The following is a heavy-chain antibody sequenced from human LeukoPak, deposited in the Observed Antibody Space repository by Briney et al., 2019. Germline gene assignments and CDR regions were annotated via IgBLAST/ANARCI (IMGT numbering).Heavy chain of an antibody. CDR2: ISSNGGST. V-gene: IGHV3-64*02. CDR1: GFTFSSYA. J-gene: IGHJ5*02. D-gene: IGHD1-26*01. Sequence: PGGSLRLSCAASGFTFSSYAMHWVRQAPGEGLEYVAAISSNGGSTYYAGSVKGRFTISRDNSKNTLYLQMGSLRADDMAVYYCAREISPGNWFDPWGQGTLVTVSS. CDR3: AREISPGNWFDP.